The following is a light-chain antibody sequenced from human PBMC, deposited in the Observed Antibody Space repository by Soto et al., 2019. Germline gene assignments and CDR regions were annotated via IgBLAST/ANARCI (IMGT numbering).Light chain of an antibody. CDR2: SNN. J-gene: IGLJ1*01. CDR1: SSNIGSNT. Sequence: QSVLTQPPSASGTPGQRVTISCSGSSSNIGSNTVNWYQQLPGTAPKLLNYSNNQRPSGVPDRFSGSKSGTSASLAISGLQSEDEADYYCAAWDDSLNGYVFGTGTRSPS. CDR3: AAWDDSLNGYV. V-gene: IGLV1-44*01.